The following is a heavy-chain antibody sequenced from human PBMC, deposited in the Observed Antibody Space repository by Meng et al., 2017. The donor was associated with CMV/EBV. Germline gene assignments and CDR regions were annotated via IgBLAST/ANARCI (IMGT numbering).Heavy chain of an antibody. CDR1: GFTFSSYA. CDR2: ISYDGSNK. V-gene: IGHV3-30*04. J-gene: IGHJ4*02. Sequence: SLNTSCAASGFTFSSYAMHWVRQAPGTGLEWVAVISYDGSNKYYADSVKGRFTISRDNSKNTLYLQMNSLGAEDAAVYYCARDDNQIAGLDYWGQGTLVTVSS. D-gene: IGHD6-13*01. CDR3: ARDDNQIAGLDY.